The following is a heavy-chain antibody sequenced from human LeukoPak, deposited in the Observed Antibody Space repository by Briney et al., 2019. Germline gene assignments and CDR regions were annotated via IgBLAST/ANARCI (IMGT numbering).Heavy chain of an antibody. J-gene: IGHJ4*02. CDR2: MNPNSGNT. D-gene: IGHD6-6*01. Sequence: ASVKVSCKASGYTFTSYDINWVRQATGQGLEWMGWMNPNSGNTGYAQKFQGRVTMTRNTSISTAYMELSSLRSEDTAVYYCNLHSSIAARPGGGYYFDYWGQGTLVTVSS. CDR3: NLHSSIAARPGGGYYFDY. V-gene: IGHV1-8*01. CDR1: GYTFTSYD.